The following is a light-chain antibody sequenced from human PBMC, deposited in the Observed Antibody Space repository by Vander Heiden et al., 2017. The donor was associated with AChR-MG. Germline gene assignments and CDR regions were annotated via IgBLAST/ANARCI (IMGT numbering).Light chain of an antibody. CDR1: NSDVGSYNL. CDR3: CSYAGSSTYWV. CDR2: EVS. J-gene: IGLJ3*02. Sequence: QSALTQPASVSGSPGQSITISCTGTNSDVGSYNLVSCYQQHPGKAPKLMIYEVSKRPSGDSNRFSGSKSGNTASLTISGLQAEDEADYYCCSYAGSSTYWVFGGGTKLTVL. V-gene: IGLV2-23*02.